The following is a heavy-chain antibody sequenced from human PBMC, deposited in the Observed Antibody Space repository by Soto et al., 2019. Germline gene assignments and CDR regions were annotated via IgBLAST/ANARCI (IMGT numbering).Heavy chain of an antibody. J-gene: IGHJ6*02. D-gene: IGHD5-18*01. V-gene: IGHV1-18*01. Sequence: QVQLVQSGAEVRKPVASVKVSCKASGYTFMNYGITWVRQAPGQGLEWMGWISAYNSNTNYAQKLQGRVTMTTDTSTSTAYRALRSLRSDDTAVYYCACGYSYGSRRGDCYSMDVWGQGNTVAVSS. CDR3: ACGYSYGSRRGDCYSMDV. CDR2: ISAYNSNT. CDR1: GYTFMNYG.